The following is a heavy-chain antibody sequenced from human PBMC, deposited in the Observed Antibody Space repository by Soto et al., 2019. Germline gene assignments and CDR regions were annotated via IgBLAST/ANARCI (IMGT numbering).Heavy chain of an antibody. CDR3: TTGLTGTTRGNY. D-gene: IGHD1-7*01. J-gene: IGHJ4*02. V-gene: IGHV3-15*01. CDR2: IKSKPVGGTT. Sequence: GGSLRLSCTGSGFSSGDYAMSWFRQAPGKGLEWVGCIKSKPVGGTTAYAAPVKGRFTISRDDSKNTRYLEMNSLKTEDTAVYYCTTGLTGTTRGNYWGQGTLVTVSS. CDR1: GFSSGDYA.